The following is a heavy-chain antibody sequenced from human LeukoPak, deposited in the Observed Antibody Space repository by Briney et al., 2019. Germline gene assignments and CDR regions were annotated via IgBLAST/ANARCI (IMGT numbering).Heavy chain of an antibody. CDR1: GFTFSSYW. D-gene: IGHD6-19*01. J-gene: IGHJ4*02. V-gene: IGHV3-7*03. Sequence: PGGSLRLSFAVSGFTFSSYWMSWVRQAPGKGXXXXXXXKQDGSEKYYVDSVKGRFTISRDNAKNSLYLQMNSLRAEDTAVYYCARVRGPYSSGWYYFDYWGQGTLVTVSS. CDR2: XKQDGSEK. CDR3: ARVRGPYSSGWYYFDY.